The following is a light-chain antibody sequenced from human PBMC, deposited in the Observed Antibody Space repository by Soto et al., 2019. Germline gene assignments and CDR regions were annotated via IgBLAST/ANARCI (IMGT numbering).Light chain of an antibody. CDR2: DNN. V-gene: IGLV1-51*01. Sequence: QSVLTQPPSVSAAPGQKVTISCSGSSSHIGNNYVSWYQQLPGTAPKLLIYDNNKRPSGIPDRFSGSKSGTSATLGITGLQTGDEDDYYCGTWDSSFYVFGTGTKVTVL. CDR3: GTWDSSFYV. J-gene: IGLJ1*01. CDR1: SSHIGNNY.